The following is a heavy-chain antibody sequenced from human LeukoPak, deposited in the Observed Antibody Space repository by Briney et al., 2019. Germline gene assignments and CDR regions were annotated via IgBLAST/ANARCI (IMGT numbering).Heavy chain of an antibody. CDR3: ARHPDCTNGVCFSDY. V-gene: IGHV5-51*01. CDR1: EYSFPNYC. Sequence: GESLKISCKHSEYSFPNYCIGWVRQMPGKGLEWMGIIYPGDSDTRYSPSFQGQVTISADKSISTAYLQWSSLKASDTAMYYCARHPDCTNGVCFSDYWGQGTLVTVSS. J-gene: IGHJ4*02. D-gene: IGHD2-8*01. CDR2: IYPGDSDT.